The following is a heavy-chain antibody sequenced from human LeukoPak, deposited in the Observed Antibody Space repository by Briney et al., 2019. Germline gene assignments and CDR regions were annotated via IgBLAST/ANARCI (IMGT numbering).Heavy chain of an antibody. J-gene: IGHJ4*02. D-gene: IGHD6-13*01. CDR1: GFTFSSYW. CDR3: ARFYSSSGWDY. V-gene: IGHV3-7*01. CDR2: IRQDGSEK. Sequence: GGSLRLSCAASGFTFSSYWMSWVRQAPGKGLEWVANIRQDGSEKYYVDSVKGRFTISRDNAKNSLFLQMSSLTAEDTAVYYCARFYSSSGWDYWGQGTLVTVSS.